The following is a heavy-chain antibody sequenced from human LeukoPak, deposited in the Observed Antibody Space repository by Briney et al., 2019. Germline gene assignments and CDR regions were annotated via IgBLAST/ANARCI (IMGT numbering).Heavy chain of an antibody. D-gene: IGHD1-26*01. CDR3: ARGVGYYYYYYMDV. V-gene: IGHV1-18*01. CDR2: ISAYNGNT. CDR1: GYTFTSYG. Sequence: ASVKASCKASGYTFTSYGISWVRQAPGQGLEWMGWISAYNGNTNYAQKLQGRVTMTTDTSTSTAYVELRSLRSDDTAVYYCARGVGYYYYYYMDVWGKGTTVTVSS. J-gene: IGHJ6*03.